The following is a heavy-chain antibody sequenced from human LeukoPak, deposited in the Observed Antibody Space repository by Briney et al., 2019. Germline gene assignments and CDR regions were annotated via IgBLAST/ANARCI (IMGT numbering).Heavy chain of an antibody. CDR3: AARWLQYFDY. CDR1: GFIFSSYG. V-gene: IGHV3-30*03. Sequence: GGSLRLSCAASGFIFSSYGMHWVRQAPGKGLEWVAVISYDGSNKYYADSVKGRFTISRDNSKNTLYLQMNSLRAEDTAVYYCAARWLQYFDYWGQGTLVTVSS. J-gene: IGHJ4*02. CDR2: ISYDGSNK. D-gene: IGHD5-24*01.